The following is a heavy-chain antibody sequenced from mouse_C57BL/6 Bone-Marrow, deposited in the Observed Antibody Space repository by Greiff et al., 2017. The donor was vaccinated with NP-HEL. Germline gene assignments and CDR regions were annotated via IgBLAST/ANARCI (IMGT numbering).Heavy chain of an antibody. CDR3: ARSYYTNWDYFDY. V-gene: IGHV1-80*01. D-gene: IGHD2-12*01. Sequence: LQESGAELVKPGASVKISCKASGYAFSSYWMNWVKQRPGKGLEWIGQIYPGDGDTNYNGKFKGKATLTADKSSSTAYMQHSSLTSEDSAVYFCARSYYTNWDYFDYWGQGTTLTVSS. J-gene: IGHJ2*01. CDR1: GYAFSSYW. CDR2: IYPGDGDT.